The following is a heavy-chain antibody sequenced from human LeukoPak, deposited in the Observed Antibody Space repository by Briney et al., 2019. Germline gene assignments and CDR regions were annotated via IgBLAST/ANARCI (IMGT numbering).Heavy chain of an antibody. J-gene: IGHJ4*02. CDR2: IDSSGSTI. Sequence: GGSLRLSCAASGFNFSSYEMNWVRQAPGKGLEWVSYIDSSGSTIYYADSVKGRFTISRDNAKNSLYLQMNSLRAEDTAVYYCARNPVGGNAFDYWGQGTLVTVSS. CDR3: ARNPVGGNAFDY. V-gene: IGHV3-48*03. D-gene: IGHD3-10*01. CDR1: GFNFSSYE.